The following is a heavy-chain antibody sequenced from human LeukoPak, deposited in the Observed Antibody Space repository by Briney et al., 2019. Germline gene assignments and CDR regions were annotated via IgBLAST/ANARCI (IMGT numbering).Heavy chain of an antibody. CDR1: GYTFTSYY. J-gene: IGHJ4*02. D-gene: IGHD6-19*01. Sequence: GASVKVSCKASGYTFTSYYMHWVRQAPGQGLEWMGIINPSDGGTGYAQKFQGRVTMTRDTSTSTVYMELSGLRSEDTAVYYCARLADQSFYYWGQGTLVTVSS. V-gene: IGHV1-46*01. CDR3: ARLADQSFYY. CDR2: INPSDGGT.